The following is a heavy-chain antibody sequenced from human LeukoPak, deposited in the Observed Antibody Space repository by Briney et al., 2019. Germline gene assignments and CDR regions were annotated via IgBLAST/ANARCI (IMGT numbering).Heavy chain of an antibody. CDR3: ARDNWNYVGYYYYGMDV. CDR2: ISSSSSYI. J-gene: IGHJ6*02. D-gene: IGHD1-7*01. Sequence: GGSLRLSCAASGFTFSSYSMNWVRQAPGKGLEWVSSISSSSSYIYYADSVKGRFTISRDNAKNSLYLQMNSLRAEDTAVYYCARDNWNYVGYYYYGMDVWGQGTTVTVSS. CDR1: GFTFSSYS. V-gene: IGHV3-21*01.